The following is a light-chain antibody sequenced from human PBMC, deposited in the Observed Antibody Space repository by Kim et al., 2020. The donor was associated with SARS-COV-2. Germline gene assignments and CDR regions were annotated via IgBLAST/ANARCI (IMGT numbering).Light chain of an antibody. Sequence: QSVLTQPPSVSAAPGHKVTISCSGSRSNIGNNPVSWYQQFPGTAPRLITYDNDKRPSGIPDRFSSSKSGPSATLGITGLRTGDEADYYCATWDSSLSVGVFGGGTKVTVL. J-gene: IGLJ3*02. CDR3: ATWDSSLSVGV. V-gene: IGLV1-51*01. CDR2: DND. CDR1: RSNIGNNP.